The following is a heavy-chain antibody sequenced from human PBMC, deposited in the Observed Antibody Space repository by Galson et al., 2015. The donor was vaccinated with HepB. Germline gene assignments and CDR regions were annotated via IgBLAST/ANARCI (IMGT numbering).Heavy chain of an antibody. D-gene: IGHD6-13*01. J-gene: IGHJ6*02. CDR1: GFTFTSSA. V-gene: IGHV1-58*02. Sequence: SVKVSCKASGFTFTSSAMQWVRQARGQRLEWIGWIVVGSGNTNYAQKFQERVTITRDMSTSTAYMELSSLRSEDTAVYYCAADDTVKQQLGDYYYYYGTDVWGQGTTVTVSS. CDR2: IVVGSGNT. CDR3: AADDTVKQQLGDYYYYYGTDV.